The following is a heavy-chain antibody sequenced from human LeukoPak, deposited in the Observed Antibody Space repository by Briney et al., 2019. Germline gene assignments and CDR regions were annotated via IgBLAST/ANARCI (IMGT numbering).Heavy chain of an antibody. CDR3: ARSGIAAAGVLDY. D-gene: IGHD6-13*01. V-gene: IGHV4-4*02. CDR2: IYHSGST. CDR1: GGSISSSNW. Sequence: PSGTLSLTCAVSGGSISSSNWWSWVRQPPGKGLEWIGEIYHSGSTNYNPSLKSRVTMSVDKSKNQFFLKLSSVTAADTAVYYCARSGIAAAGVLDYWGQGTLVTVSS. J-gene: IGHJ4*02.